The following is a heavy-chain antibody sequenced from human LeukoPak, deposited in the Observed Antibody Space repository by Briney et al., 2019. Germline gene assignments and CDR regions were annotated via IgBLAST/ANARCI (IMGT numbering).Heavy chain of an antibody. Sequence: SETLSLTCAVYGGSFSGYYWSWIRRPPGKGLEWIGEINHSGSTNYNPSLKSRVTISVDTSKNQFSLKLSSVTAADTAVYYCARGRGYYGSGRGYWYFDLWGRGTLVTVSS. CDR1: GGSFSGYY. CDR3: ARGRGYYGSGRGYWYFDL. D-gene: IGHD3-10*01. V-gene: IGHV4-34*01. CDR2: INHSGST. J-gene: IGHJ2*01.